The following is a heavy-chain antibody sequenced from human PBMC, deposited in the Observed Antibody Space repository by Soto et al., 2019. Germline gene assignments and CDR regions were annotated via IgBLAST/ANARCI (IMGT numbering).Heavy chain of an antibody. J-gene: IGHJ4*02. D-gene: IGHD3-3*01. CDR3: ARGGVSTRTFDY. Sequence: GESLKIFCKGSGYNFAGYWIALVRQMPGKGLELMGIIYPSDSDTRYRPSFQGQVTISADKSISSAYLQWSSLRASDTAMYYCARGGVSTRTFDYWGQGTPVTVSS. CDR1: GYNFAGYW. CDR2: IYPSDSDT. V-gene: IGHV5-51*01.